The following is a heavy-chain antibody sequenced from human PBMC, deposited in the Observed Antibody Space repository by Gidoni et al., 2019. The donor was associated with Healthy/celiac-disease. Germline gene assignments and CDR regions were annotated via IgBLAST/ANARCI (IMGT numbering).Heavy chain of an antibody. Sequence: EVQLVESGGGLVQPGRSLRLSCAASGFTFDDYAMHWVRQAPGKGLEWVSGISWNSGSIGYADSVKCRFTISRDNAKNSLYLQMNSLRAEDTALYYCAKGYDSSGYAVPDYWGQGTLVTVSS. D-gene: IGHD3-22*01. CDR2: ISWNSGSI. V-gene: IGHV3-9*01. CDR1: GFTFDDYA. J-gene: IGHJ4*02. CDR3: AKGYDSSGYAVPDY.